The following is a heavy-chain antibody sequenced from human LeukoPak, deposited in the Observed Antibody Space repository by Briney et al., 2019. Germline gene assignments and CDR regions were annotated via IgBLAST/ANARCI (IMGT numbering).Heavy chain of an antibody. V-gene: IGHV3-21*01. CDR2: ISSSSSYI. CDR1: GFTFSSYS. Sequence: GGSLRLSCAASGFTFSSYSMNWVRQAPGKGLEWVSSISSSSSYIYYADSVKGRFTISRDNAKNSLYLQMNSLRAEDTAVYYCASSMLGYCSGGSCSHFDYWGQGTLVTVSS. D-gene: IGHD2-15*01. J-gene: IGHJ4*02. CDR3: ASSMLGYCSGGSCSHFDY.